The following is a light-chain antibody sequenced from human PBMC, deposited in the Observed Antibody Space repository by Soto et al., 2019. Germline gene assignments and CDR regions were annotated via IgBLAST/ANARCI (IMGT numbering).Light chain of an antibody. Sequence: QSALTQPASVSGSPGQSIAISCTGTTSDVGGYNYVSWYQQHPGKAPKVILYEVSNRPSGVSDRFPGTKSGNTASLTISGLQAEDEADYYCSSYRDSSILYVFGPGLNVAVL. CDR2: EVS. CDR3: SSYRDSSILYV. V-gene: IGLV2-14*01. J-gene: IGLJ1*01. CDR1: TSDVGGYNY.